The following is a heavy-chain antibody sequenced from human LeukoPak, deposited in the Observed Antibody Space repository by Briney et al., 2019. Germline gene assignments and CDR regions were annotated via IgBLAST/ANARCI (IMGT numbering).Heavy chain of an antibody. D-gene: IGHD3-10*01. Sequence: SETLPLTCTVSGGSISIYSSSWIRQPPGKGLEWIGYMYFLGSTNDNPSLKSRVTISRDTSKNQLSLKVTSVTAADTAVYYCARRDVLNMGRGLPPHNWFDPWGQGNLVTVSS. CDR1: GGSISIYS. V-gene: IGHV4-59*08. J-gene: IGHJ5*02. CDR2: MYFLGST. CDR3: ARRDVLNMGRGLPPHNWFDP.